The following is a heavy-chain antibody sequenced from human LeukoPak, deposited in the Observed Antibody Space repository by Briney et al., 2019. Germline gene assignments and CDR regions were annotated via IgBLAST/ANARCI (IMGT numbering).Heavy chain of an antibody. CDR3: ARGRCSSTSCLNWFDP. J-gene: IGHJ5*02. V-gene: IGHV1-2*02. Sequence: ASVTVSCTASGYTFTGYYMHWVRQAPGQGLEWMGWINPNSGGTTYAQKFQGRVTVTRDTSISTAYMELSRLRSDDTAVHYCARGRCSSTSCLNWFDPWGQGTLVTVSS. CDR1: GYTFTGYY. D-gene: IGHD2-2*01. CDR2: INPNSGGT.